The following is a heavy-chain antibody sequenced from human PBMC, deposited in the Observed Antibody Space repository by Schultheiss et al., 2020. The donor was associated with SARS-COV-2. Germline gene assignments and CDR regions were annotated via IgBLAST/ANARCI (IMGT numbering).Heavy chain of an antibody. J-gene: IGHJ4*02. CDR1: GGTFSSYA. CDR3: ARGSTVTFHY. Sequence: ASVKVSCKASGGTFSSYAISWVRQAPGQGLEWMGWINPNSGGTNYAQKFQGRVTMTRDTSISTAYMELSRLRSEDTAVYYCARGSTVTFHYWGQGTLVTVSS. CDR2: INPNSGGT. V-gene: IGHV1-2*02. D-gene: IGHD4-17*01.